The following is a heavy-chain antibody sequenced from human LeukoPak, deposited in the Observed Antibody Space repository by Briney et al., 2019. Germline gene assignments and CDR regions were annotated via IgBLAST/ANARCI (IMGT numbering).Heavy chain of an antibody. Sequence: GGSLRLSCAASGFTFSSYSMNWVRQAPGKGLEWVSGISWNSGSIGYADSVKGRFTISRDNAKNSLYLQMDSLRAEDTALYYCAKDSGAFRFGDAMDVWGQGTTVTVSS. CDR2: ISWNSGSI. CDR1: GFTFSSYS. J-gene: IGHJ6*02. D-gene: IGHD3-10*01. V-gene: IGHV3-9*01. CDR3: AKDSGAFRFGDAMDV.